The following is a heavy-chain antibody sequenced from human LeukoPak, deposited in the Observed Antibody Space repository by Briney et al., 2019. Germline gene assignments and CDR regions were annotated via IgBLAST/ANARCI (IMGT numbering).Heavy chain of an antibody. CDR3: ARGSCSSRSCYKRVNGLDV. J-gene: IGHJ6*02. Sequence: GGSLRLSCAAFGFTFSNYDMHWVRQATGKGLEWVSAFHTAGDIHYSGSVKGRFATSRENAKNSFYLQMNNLRAGDTAVYYCARGSCSSRSCYKRVNGLDVWGQGTPVTVSS. CDR2: FHTAGDI. V-gene: IGHV3-13*01. D-gene: IGHD2-2*01. CDR1: GFTFSNYD.